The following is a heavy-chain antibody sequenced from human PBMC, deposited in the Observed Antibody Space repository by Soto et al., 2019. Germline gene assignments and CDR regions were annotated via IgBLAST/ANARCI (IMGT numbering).Heavy chain of an antibody. CDR3: ARGQRFSDWFDP. Sequence: SETLSLTCTVTGGAISGYYWTWIRQSDGEGLEWIGRIYSSGSTNYNPSLKSRVTISLDTSMNYFSLRLSSVTAADAAVYYCARGQRFSDWFDPWGQGTLVTVSS. D-gene: IGHD3-3*01. J-gene: IGHJ5*02. V-gene: IGHV4-4*07. CDR2: IYSSGST. CDR1: GGAISGYY.